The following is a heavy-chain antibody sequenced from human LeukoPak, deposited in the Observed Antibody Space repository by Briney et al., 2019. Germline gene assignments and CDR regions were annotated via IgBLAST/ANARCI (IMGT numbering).Heavy chain of an antibody. CDR2: ISAYNGNT. CDR3: ARDPNYYGSGSYYNELDY. Sequence: ASVKVSCKASGYTFTSYGISWVRQAPGQGLEWMGWISAYNGNTNYAQKLQGRVTMTTDASTSTAYMELRSLRSDDTAVYYCARDPNYYGSGSYYNELDYWGQGTLVTVSS. V-gene: IGHV1-18*01. CDR1: GYTFTSYG. D-gene: IGHD3-10*01. J-gene: IGHJ4*02.